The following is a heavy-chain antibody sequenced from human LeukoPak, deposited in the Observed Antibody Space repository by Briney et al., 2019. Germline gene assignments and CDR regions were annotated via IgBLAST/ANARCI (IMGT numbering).Heavy chain of an antibody. CDR3: ARGPRTGDFDY. Sequence: GASVKVSCKASEFSFTDYYIRWVRQAPGQRLEWMGWINPNSGGTKYAQQFQGRVTMTRDTSIRTFYMELSRLTSDDAAVYYCARGPRTGDFDYWGQGTLVTVSS. CDR1: EFSFTDYY. J-gene: IGHJ4*02. D-gene: IGHD7-27*01. CDR2: INPNSGGT. V-gene: IGHV1-2*02.